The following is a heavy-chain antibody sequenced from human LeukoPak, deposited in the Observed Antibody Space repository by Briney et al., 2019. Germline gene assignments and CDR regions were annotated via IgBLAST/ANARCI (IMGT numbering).Heavy chain of an antibody. CDR3: ARRNLLDS. J-gene: IGHJ4*02. CDR1: GFTLSGFW. CDR2: IKYDGSEK. Sequence: RGSLRLSCAASGFTLSGFWMNWVHQAPGKGLEWVANIKYDGSEKNYVDSVKGRFTISRGNAKNSLYLQMNSLRAEDTAVYYCARRNLLDSWGQGTLVTVSS. V-gene: IGHV3-7*01.